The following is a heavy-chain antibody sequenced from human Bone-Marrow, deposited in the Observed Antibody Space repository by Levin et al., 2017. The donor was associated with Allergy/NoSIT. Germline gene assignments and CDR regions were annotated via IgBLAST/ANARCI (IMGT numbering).Heavy chain of an antibody. V-gene: IGHV4-39*01. CDR3: AETPSYSSGWPD. CDR1: SGSISKINYY. Sequence: SQTLSLTCTVSSGSISKINYYWGWIRQPPGKGLEWIASIYNSETTYYSPSLKSRVTISVDTSGNQFSLKLSSVTAADTAVYYCAETPSYSSGWPDGGQGTLVTVSS. CDR2: IYNSETT. D-gene: IGHD6-19*01. J-gene: IGHJ4*02.